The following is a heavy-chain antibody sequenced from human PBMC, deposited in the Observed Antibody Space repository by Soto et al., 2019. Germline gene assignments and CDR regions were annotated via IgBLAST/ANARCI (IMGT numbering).Heavy chain of an antibody. V-gene: IGHV3-23*01. CDR3: AKDHTAFYDYIWGSYRFDY. J-gene: IGHJ4*02. CDR1: GFTFSSYA. CDR2: ISGSGCST. Sequence: EVQLLESGGGLVQPGGSLRLSCAASGFTFSSYAMSWVRQAPGKGLEWVSAISGSGCSTYYADSVKGRFTISRDNSKNTLYLQMNSLRAEDTAVYYCAKDHTAFYDYIWGSYRFDYWGQGTLVTVSS. D-gene: IGHD3-16*02.